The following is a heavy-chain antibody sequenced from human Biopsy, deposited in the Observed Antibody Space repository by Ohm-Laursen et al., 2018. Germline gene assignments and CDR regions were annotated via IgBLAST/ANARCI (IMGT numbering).Heavy chain of an antibody. Sequence: GTLSLTCSVSGGSVTNYYWTWIRQPPGKGPEWIGYMYYNERTYYNPSLRGRVTISVDTSKNQISLRLSSVTAADTAVYYCASGGQWPKPYLRYFDPWGQGTLVTVSS. J-gene: IGHJ5*02. CDR2: MYYNERT. CDR3: ASGGQWPKPYLRYFDP. D-gene: IGHD6-19*01. V-gene: IGHV4-59*02. CDR1: GGSVTNYY.